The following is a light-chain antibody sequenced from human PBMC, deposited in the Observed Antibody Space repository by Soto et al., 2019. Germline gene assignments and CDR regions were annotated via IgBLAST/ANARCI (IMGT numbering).Light chain of an antibody. CDR2: DAS. V-gene: IGKV3-15*01. CDR3: QQRSNWPRT. CDR1: QSVRSN. J-gene: IGKJ4*01. Sequence: PGERATLSCRASQSVRSNLAWYQQKPGQAPRLLIYDASTRDPGIPARLTGSGSGTEISLTISSLQSEECAVDYCQQRSNWPRTFGGGTKVDIK.